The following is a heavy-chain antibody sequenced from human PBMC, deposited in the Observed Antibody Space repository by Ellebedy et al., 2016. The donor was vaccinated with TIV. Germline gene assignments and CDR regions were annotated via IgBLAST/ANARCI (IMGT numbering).Heavy chain of an antibody. J-gene: IGHJ4*02. CDR3: ARDMVQGMVSIYVWFDY. V-gene: IGHV1-18*04. CDR2: ISPYNGDT. Sequence: ASVKVSCKASGYTFTGYYLHWVRQAPGQGLEWMGWISPYNGDTNLAQKFQGRVTMTTDPSTSTAYMELTSLRSDDTAVYYCARDMVQGMVSIYVWFDYWGQGTLVTVSS. CDR1: GYTFTGYY. D-gene: IGHD2-8*01.